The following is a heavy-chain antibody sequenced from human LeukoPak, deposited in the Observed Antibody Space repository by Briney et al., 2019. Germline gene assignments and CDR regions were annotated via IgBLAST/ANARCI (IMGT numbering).Heavy chain of an antibody. V-gene: IGHV4-34*01. Sequence: SEALSLTCAVYGGSFSGYYWSWIRQPPGKGLEWVGEINHSGSTNYNPSLKSRVTISVDTSKNQFSLKLSSVTAADTAVYYCARGVTMIVVVTYFDYWGQGTLVTVSS. CDR3: ARGVTMIVVVTYFDY. D-gene: IGHD3-22*01. J-gene: IGHJ4*02. CDR1: GGSFSGYY. CDR2: INHSGST.